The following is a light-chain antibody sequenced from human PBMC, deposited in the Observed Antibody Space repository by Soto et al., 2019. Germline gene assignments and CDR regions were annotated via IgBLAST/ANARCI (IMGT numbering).Light chain of an antibody. V-gene: IGKV1-5*01. Sequence: TQSLGTRSLSPGERATLSCRASQSISGYLAWYHQKPGKAPKLLIYDASSLESGVPSRFSGSASGTEFTLTISSLQPDDFATYYCQQYNTYPWTFGQGTKV. CDR2: DAS. CDR1: QSISGY. CDR3: QQYNTYPWT. J-gene: IGKJ1*01.